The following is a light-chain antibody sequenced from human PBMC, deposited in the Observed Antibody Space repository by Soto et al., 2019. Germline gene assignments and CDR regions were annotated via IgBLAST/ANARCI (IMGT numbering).Light chain of an antibody. Sequence: EVVMTQSAATLSVYPGERATLSCRASQSVSIKLAWYQQKPGQAPRLLIYDTSTRATGIPARFSGSGSGTEFTLTISSLQSEDFAVYYCQQYNNWPPIPFGHGTRLEIK. J-gene: IGKJ5*01. CDR1: QSVSIK. CDR3: QQYNNWPPIP. V-gene: IGKV3-15*01. CDR2: DTS.